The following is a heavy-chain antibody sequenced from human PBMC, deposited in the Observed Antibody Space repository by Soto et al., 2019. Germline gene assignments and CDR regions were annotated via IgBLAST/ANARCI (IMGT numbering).Heavy chain of an antibody. CDR1: GFTFSSYA. J-gene: IGHJ5*02. CDR2: ISGSGGST. CDR3: AKDVEDVFWFDP. V-gene: IGHV3-23*01. Sequence: QPGGSLRLSWAASGFTFSSYAMSWVRQAPGKGLEWVSAISGSGGSTYYADSVKGRFTISRDNSKNTLYQQMNSLRAEDTAVYYGAKDVEDVFWFDPWGQGTLVTVSS.